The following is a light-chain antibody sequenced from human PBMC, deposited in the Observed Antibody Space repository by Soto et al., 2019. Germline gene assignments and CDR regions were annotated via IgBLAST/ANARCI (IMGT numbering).Light chain of an antibody. V-gene: IGKV1-39*01. J-gene: IGKJ4*01. CDR2: AAS. Sequence: DVQLAQSPSSLSASVGDRVTITCRARQGINNYLNWYQQKPGRAPKLLVYAASTLEDGVPSRFSGSGSGTDFTLTISPLQPEDFAVYYCQQSYSSWLTFGGGTRVGI. CDR3: QQSYSSWLT. CDR1: QGINNY.